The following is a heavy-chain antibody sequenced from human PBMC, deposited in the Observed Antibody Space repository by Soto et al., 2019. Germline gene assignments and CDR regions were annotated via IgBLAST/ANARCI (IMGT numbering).Heavy chain of an antibody. J-gene: IGHJ4*02. V-gene: IGHV1-24*01. D-gene: IGHD4-17*01. Sequence: GASVKVSCKVSGYTLNELSMHWVRQAPGKGLEWMGGFDPEDGETIYAQKFQGRVTMTEDTSTDTAYMELSSLRSEDTAVYYCATSPPDYGGIDYWGQGTLVTVSS. CDR1: GYTLNELS. CDR3: ATSPPDYGGIDY. CDR2: FDPEDGET.